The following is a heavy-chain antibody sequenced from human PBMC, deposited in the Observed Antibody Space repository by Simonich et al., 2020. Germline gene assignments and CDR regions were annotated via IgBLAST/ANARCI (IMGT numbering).Heavy chain of an antibody. CDR1: GYSFTSYL. Sequence: EVQLVQSGAEVKKPGESLKISFQGSGYSFTSYLIGWVRQMPGKGLEWIGIIYPGDSDTRYSPAFQCQVTISADKSISTAYLQWSSLKASDTAMYYCARQLNDFDIWGQGTMVTVSS. V-gene: IGHV5-51*01. J-gene: IGHJ3*02. D-gene: IGHD1-1*01. CDR3: ARQLNDFDI. CDR2: IYPGDSDT.